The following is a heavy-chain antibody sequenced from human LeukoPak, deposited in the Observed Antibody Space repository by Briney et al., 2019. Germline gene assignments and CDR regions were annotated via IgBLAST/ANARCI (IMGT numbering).Heavy chain of an antibody. D-gene: IGHD6-19*01. J-gene: IGHJ4*02. Sequence: PGGSLRLSCAASGITFGSDCMTWVRHAPGKGLECVANIKPDGSEKHYVDSVEGRFTISRDNAKNSLFLEMNSLRAEDTAVYYCARGRMAVAGSYEYWGQGTLVTVSS. CDR2: IKPDGSEK. CDR3: ARGRMAVAGSYEY. V-gene: IGHV3-7*05. CDR1: GITFGSDC.